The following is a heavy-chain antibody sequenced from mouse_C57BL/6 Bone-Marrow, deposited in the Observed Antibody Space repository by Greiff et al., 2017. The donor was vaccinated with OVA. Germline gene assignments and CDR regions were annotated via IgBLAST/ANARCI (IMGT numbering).Heavy chain of an antibody. CDR3: ARSYYGSSYYAMDY. CDR2: IYPGDGDT. V-gene: IGHV1-82*01. CDR1: GYAFSSSW. J-gene: IGHJ4*01. Sequence: VQRVESGPELVKPGASVKISCKASGYAFSSSWVNWVKQRPGKGLEWIGRIYPGDGDTNYNGKFKGKATLTADKSSSTAYMQLSSLTSEDSAVYFCARSYYGSSYYAMDYWGQGTSVTVSS. D-gene: IGHD1-1*01.